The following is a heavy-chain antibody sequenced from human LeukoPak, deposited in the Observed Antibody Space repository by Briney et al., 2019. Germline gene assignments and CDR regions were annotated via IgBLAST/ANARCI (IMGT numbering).Heavy chain of an antibody. V-gene: IGHV3-7*01. D-gene: IGHD6-19*01. Sequence: GGSLRLSCAASGFTFSSYWMSWVRQAPGKGLEWVANIKQDGSEKYYVDPVKGRFTISRDNAKNSLYLQMNSLRAEDTAVYYCARDPYSSGWPSYYYYGMDVWGQGTTVTVSS. J-gene: IGHJ6*02. CDR3: ARDPYSSGWPSYYYYGMDV. CDR1: GFTFSSYW. CDR2: IKQDGSEK.